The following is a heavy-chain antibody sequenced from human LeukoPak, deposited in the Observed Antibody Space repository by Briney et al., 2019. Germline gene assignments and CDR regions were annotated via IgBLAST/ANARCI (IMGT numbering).Heavy chain of an antibody. V-gene: IGHV3-23*01. CDR1: GFTFSNYA. Sequence: GGSLRLSCAASGFTFSNYAMSWVRQAPGKGLEWVSSISGSGGTTYYADSVKGRFTISRDNSKNTLYLQMNSLRAEDTAVYYCARIAVAGTGEFDYWGQGTLVTVSS. J-gene: IGHJ4*02. CDR3: ARIAVAGTGEFDY. CDR2: ISGSGGTT. D-gene: IGHD6-19*01.